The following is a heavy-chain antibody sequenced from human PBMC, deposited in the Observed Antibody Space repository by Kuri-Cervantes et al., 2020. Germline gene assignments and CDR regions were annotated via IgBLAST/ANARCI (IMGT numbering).Heavy chain of an antibody. Sequence: SETLSLTCAVYGGSFSGYYWSRIRQPPGKGLEWIGYIYYSGSTYYNPSLKSRVTISVDTSKNQFSLKLSSVTAADTAVYYCARGSRAGLGFYYGMDVWGQGTTVTVSS. CDR1: GGSFSGYY. CDR2: IYYSGST. V-gene: IGHV4-34*09. J-gene: IGHJ6*02. CDR3: ARGSRAGLGFYYGMDV. D-gene: IGHD6-13*01.